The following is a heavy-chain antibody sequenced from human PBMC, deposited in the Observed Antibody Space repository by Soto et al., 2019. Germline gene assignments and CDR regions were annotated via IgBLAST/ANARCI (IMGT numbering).Heavy chain of an antibody. CDR3: AREPSALVVPAAMDPNEGEEENPYYYYGMDV. Sequence: GASVKVSCKASGYTFTSYGISWVRQAPEQGLEWMGWISAYNGNTNYAQKLQGRVTMTTDTSTSTAYMELRSLRSDDTAVYYCAREPSALVVPAAMDPNEGEEENPYYYYGMDVWGQGTTVTVSS. CDR2: ISAYNGNT. J-gene: IGHJ6*02. D-gene: IGHD2-2*01. V-gene: IGHV1-18*01. CDR1: GYTFTSYG.